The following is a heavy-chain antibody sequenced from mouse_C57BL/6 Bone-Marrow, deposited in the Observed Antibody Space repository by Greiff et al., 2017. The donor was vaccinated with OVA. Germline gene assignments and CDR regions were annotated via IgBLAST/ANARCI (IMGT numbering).Heavy chain of an antibody. D-gene: IGHD2-5*01. CDR3: ARRSNYVAWFAY. CDR2: ISSGSSTI. CDR1: GFTFSDYG. Sequence: DVMLVESGGGLVKPGGSLKLSCAASGFTFSDYGMHWVRQAPEKGLEWVAYISSGSSTIYYADTVKGRFTISRDNAKNTLFLQMTSLRSEDTAMYYCARRSNYVAWFAYWGQGTLVTVSA. V-gene: IGHV5-17*01. J-gene: IGHJ3*01.